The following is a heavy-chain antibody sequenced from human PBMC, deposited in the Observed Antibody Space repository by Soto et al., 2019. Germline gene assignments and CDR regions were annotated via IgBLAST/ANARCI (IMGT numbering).Heavy chain of an antibody. D-gene: IGHD2-8*01. CDR1: GFTFSSYG. J-gene: IGHJ6*02. Sequence: SLRLSCAASGFTFSSYGMHWVRQAPGKGLEWVAVISYDGSNKYYADSVKGRFTISRDNSKNTLYLQMNSLRAEDTAVYYCAKDQGYCTNGVCYPPESYYYYGMDVWGQGTTVTVSS. V-gene: IGHV3-30*18. CDR2: ISYDGSNK. CDR3: AKDQGYCTNGVCYPPESYYYYGMDV.